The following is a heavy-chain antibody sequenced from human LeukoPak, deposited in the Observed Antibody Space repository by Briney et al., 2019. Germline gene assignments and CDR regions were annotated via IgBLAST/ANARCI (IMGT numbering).Heavy chain of an antibody. CDR2: ISSGSSYI. J-gene: IGHJ5*02. Sequence: GGSLRLYCAASGFTFSSYSMNWVRQAPGKGLEWVSSISSGSSYIYYADSVKGRFTISRDNAKNSLYLQMNSLRAEDTAVYYCARDRSSSGWFDPWGQGTLVTVSS. CDR1: GFTFSSYS. D-gene: IGHD6-6*01. CDR3: ARDRSSSGWFDP. V-gene: IGHV3-21*01.